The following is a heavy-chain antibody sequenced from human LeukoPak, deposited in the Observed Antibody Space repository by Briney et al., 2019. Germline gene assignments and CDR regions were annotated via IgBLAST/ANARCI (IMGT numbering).Heavy chain of an antibody. CDR1: GFTFSNAW. J-gene: IGHJ4*02. Sequence: GGSLRLSCAASGFTFSNAWMSWVRQAPGKGLEWVGRIKSKTDGGTTGYAAPVKGRFTISRDDSKNTLYLQMNSLKTEDTAVYYCTTDRYDYVWGSYRLCYWGQGTLVTVSS. D-gene: IGHD3-16*02. CDR3: TTDRYDYVWGSYRLCY. CDR2: IKSKTDGGTT. V-gene: IGHV3-15*01.